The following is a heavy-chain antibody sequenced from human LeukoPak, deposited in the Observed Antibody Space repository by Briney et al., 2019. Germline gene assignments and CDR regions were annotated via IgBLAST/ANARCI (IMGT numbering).Heavy chain of an antibody. CDR2: ISYDGGNR. J-gene: IGHJ4*02. CDR1: GFTFSDFW. V-gene: IGHV3-30-3*01. D-gene: IGHD6-19*01. CDR3: ARVDSSGWYWYSFDD. Sequence: GGSLRLSCTASGFTFSDFWMTWVRQAPGKGLEWVAIISYDGGNRYYADSVKDRFTISRDNSKSTLYLQMNSLRAEDTAIYYCARVDSSGWYWYSFDDWGQGTLVTVSS.